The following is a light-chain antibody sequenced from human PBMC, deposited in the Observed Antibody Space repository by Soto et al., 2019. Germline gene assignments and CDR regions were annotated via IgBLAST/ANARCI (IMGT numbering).Light chain of an antibody. Sequence: DIQMTRSPSSVSASVGDTVTITCRASQGISRWVAWYQHKPGKAPKFLIYAASSLHSGVPSRFSGSGSGTDVTLTISSLQPEDFATYYCQQGNDFPLTFGQGTRLQIK. V-gene: IGKV1D-12*01. CDR3: QQGNDFPLT. CDR1: QGISRW. J-gene: IGKJ5*01. CDR2: AAS.